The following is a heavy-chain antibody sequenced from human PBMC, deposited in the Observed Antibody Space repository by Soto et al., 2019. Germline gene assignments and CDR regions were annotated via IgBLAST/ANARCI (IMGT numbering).Heavy chain of an antibody. V-gene: IGHV1-18*01. Sequence: QVQLVQSGAEVKKPGASVKVSCKASGYTFSRSGISWVRQAPGQGLEWMGWINGYIGNTNYTQKMQGRITMTTDTPTSTAYMELRSLRSDDTAVYYCARMGDVPYYYYGMDVWGQGTTVIVSS. J-gene: IGHJ6*02. CDR1: GYTFSRSG. CDR3: ARMGDVPYYYYGMDV. D-gene: IGHD3-16*01. CDR2: INGYIGNT.